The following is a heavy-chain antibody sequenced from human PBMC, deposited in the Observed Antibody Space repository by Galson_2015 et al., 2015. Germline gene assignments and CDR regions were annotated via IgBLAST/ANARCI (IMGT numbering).Heavy chain of an antibody. J-gene: IGHJ6*02. D-gene: IGHD2-2*01. Sequence: SVKVSCKASGGTFRSYAISWVRQAPGQGLEWMGGIIPIFGTANYAQKFQGRVTITADESTSTAYMELSSLRSEDTAVYYCASYEVPAAGYYYGMDVWGQGTTVTVSS. CDR3: ASYEVPAAGYYYGMDV. CDR1: GGTFRSYA. V-gene: IGHV1-69*13. CDR2: IIPIFGTA.